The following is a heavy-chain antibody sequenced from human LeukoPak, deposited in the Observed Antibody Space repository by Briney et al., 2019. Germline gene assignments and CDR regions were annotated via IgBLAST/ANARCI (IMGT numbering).Heavy chain of an antibody. V-gene: IGHV4-39*01. Sequence: SETLSLTCTVSGGSISSSSYYWGWIRQPPGKGLEWIGSIYYSGSTYYNPSLKSRVTISVDTSKNQFSLKLSSVTAADTAVYYCARHSLYGGNSFSRSDPWGQGTLVTVSS. CDR2: IYYSGST. D-gene: IGHD4-23*01. CDR3: ARHSLYGGNSFSRSDP. CDR1: GGSISSSSYY. J-gene: IGHJ5*02.